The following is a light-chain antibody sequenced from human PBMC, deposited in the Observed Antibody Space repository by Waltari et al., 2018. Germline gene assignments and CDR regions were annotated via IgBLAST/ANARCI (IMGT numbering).Light chain of an antibody. CDR3: SAYTSWSTVI. CDR1: SDYVGGYTF. CDR2: DVF. J-gene: IGLJ2*01. V-gene: IGLV2-14*03. Sequence: QSALTQPASVSASPGQSITIPCPGTSDYVGGYTFVWYQQHPGKAPKLIIYDVFKRPSGVYNRFSGSKSLNTASLSISGLQAEDEGVYYCSAYTSWSTVIFGGGTKLAVL.